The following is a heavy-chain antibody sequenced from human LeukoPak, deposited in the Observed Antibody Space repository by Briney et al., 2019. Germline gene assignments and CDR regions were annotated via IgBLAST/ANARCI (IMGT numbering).Heavy chain of an antibody. V-gene: IGHV3-23*01. CDR2: IGAGGTFT. CDR3: TRGRAGYYFDY. Sequence: PGGSLRLSCTASGFTFSSYATNWVRQAPGKGLEWVSGIGAGGTFTYYADSVKGRFTISRDNAKNTLYLQMSSLRAEDTAVYYCTRGRAGYYFDYWGQGTLVTVSS. J-gene: IGHJ4*02. CDR1: GFTFSSYA.